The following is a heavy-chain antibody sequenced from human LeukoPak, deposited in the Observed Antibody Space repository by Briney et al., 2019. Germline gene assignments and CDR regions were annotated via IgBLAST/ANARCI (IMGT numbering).Heavy chain of an antibody. V-gene: IGHV3-30*02. CDR1: GFTFSSYG. CDR3: AKFLNSSSSGGRQLHHDAFDI. Sequence: GGSLKLSCAASGFTFSSYGMHWVRQAPGKGLEWVTFIRYDGSNKYYADSVKGRFTISRDNSKNTLYLQMNSLRAEDTAVYYCAKFLNSSSSGGRQLHHDAFDIWGQGTMVTVSS. J-gene: IGHJ3*02. CDR2: IRYDGSNK. D-gene: IGHD6-6*01.